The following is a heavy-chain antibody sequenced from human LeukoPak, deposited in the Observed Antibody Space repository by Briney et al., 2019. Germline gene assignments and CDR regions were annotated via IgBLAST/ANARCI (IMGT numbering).Heavy chain of an antibody. D-gene: IGHD4-23*01. CDR3: VRPSRVPVGF. CDR2: ISDSSDYT. V-gene: IGHV3-11*06. J-gene: IGHJ4*02. CDR1: GFTFTDYY. Sequence: PGGSLRLSCGASGFTFTDYYMSWSRQGPGKGLEWVSFISDSSDYTNYADSVKGRFTISRDNAKKSVFLQMNSLRAEDTAVYYCVRPSRVPVGFWGQGTLVTVSS.